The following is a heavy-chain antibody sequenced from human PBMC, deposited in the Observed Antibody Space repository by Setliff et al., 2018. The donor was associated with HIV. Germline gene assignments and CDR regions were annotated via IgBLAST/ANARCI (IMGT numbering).Heavy chain of an antibody. CDR1: GYTFTNDY. CDR3: ARGVPLRPPRY. J-gene: IGHJ1*01. Sequence: ASVKVSCKASGYTFTNDYIHWVRQAPGQGHEWMGLINPSGGRTSYAQKFQGRLTMTRDTSRSTVYMELSSLRSEETAVYYCARGVPLRPPRYWGQGTLVTVST. V-gene: IGHV1-46*01. D-gene: IGHD2-21*02. CDR2: INPSGGRT.